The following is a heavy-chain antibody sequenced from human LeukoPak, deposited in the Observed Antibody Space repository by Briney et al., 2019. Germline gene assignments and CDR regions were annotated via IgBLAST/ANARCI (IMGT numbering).Heavy chain of an antibody. CDR1: GCTFSSYW. CDR3: ARGRDGYNG. Sequence: GGSLILSCAASGCTFSSYWMSWVRQAPGKGLELVANIKQDGSEKYYVDSVKGRFTISRDNAKNSLYLQMNSLRAEDTAVYYCARGRDGYNGWGKGTLVTVSS. D-gene: IGHD5-24*01. V-gene: IGHV3-7*01. CDR2: IKQDGSEK. J-gene: IGHJ4*02.